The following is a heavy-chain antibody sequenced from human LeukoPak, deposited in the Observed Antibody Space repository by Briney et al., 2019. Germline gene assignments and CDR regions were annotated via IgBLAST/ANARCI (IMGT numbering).Heavy chain of an antibody. CDR3: ARENQRWTMVLGAVDY. CDR1: GFTFSSYA. Sequence: GRSLRLSCAASGFTFSSYAMHWVRQAPGKGLEWVSVISYDGSNKYYADSVKGRFTISRDNSKNTLYLQMNSLRAEDTAVYYCARENQRWTMVLGAVDYWGQGTLVTVSS. CDR2: ISYDGSNK. V-gene: IGHV3-30-3*01. J-gene: IGHJ4*02. D-gene: IGHD3-10*01.